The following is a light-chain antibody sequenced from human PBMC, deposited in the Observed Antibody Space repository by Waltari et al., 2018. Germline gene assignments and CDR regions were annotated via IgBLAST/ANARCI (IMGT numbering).Light chain of an antibody. CDR2: RNN. CDR3: EAWDDSLSVLV. J-gene: IGLJ3*02. V-gene: IGLV1-47*01. CDR1: SYNIGSSY. Sequence: QSVLTQPPSASGTPGPRVTISCSGSSYNIGSSYVSWYQQVPGTAPKLLIKRNNQRPPGVPDRFSGSKSGTSASLAISGLRSEDEADYYCEAWDDSLSVLVFGGGTKVTVL.